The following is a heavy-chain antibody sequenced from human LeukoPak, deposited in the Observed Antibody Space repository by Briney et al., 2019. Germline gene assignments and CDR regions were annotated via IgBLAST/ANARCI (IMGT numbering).Heavy chain of an antibody. D-gene: IGHD5-24*01. CDR2: ISGTGGST. CDR1: GFTFSSYA. CDR3: AKDFDGWTFDY. V-gene: IGHV3-23*01. J-gene: IGHJ4*02. Sequence: GGSLRLSCAASGFTFSSYAMSWVRQAPGKGLEWVSAISGTGGSTYYADSVKGRFTISKDNSKNTLYLQMNSLRAEDTAVYYCAKDFDGWTFDYWGQGTLVTVSS.